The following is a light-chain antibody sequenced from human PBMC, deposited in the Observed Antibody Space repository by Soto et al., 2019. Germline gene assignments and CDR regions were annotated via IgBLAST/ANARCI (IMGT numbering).Light chain of an antibody. CDR2: ESN. J-gene: IGLJ1*01. Sequence: QSVLTQPPSLSAAPGQKVTISCSGSSSNIGNNYVSWYQQLPGTAPKLLIYESNKRPSGIPDRFSGSKSGTSATLGITGLQTGDEADYYCGTWDSSLSAGVFGTGNKVTVL. V-gene: IGLV1-51*02. CDR3: GTWDSSLSAGV. CDR1: SSNIGNNY.